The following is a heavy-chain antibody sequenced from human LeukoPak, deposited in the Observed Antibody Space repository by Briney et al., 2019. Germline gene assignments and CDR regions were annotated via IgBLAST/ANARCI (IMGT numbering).Heavy chain of an antibody. V-gene: IGHV3-23*01. D-gene: IGHD3-22*01. Sequence: PGGSLRLSCAASGFTFSSYAMSWVRQAPGKGLEWVSAISGSGGSTYYADSVKGRFTISRDNSKNTLYLQMNSLRAEDTAVYYCAKGAVRGYYDSSGFDYWGQGTLVTVSS. CDR1: GFTFSSYA. CDR3: AKGAVRGYYDSSGFDY. J-gene: IGHJ4*02. CDR2: ISGSGGST.